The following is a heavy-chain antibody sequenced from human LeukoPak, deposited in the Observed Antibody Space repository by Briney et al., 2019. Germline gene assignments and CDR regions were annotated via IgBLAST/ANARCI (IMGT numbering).Heavy chain of an antibody. J-gene: IGHJ4*02. CDR3: AKKQQLDYYFDY. Sequence: GGSLRLSCAASGFTFSSYSMNWVRQAPGKGLEWVSAISGSGGSTYYADSVKGRFTISRDNSKNTLYLQMNSLRAEDTAVYYCAKKQQLDYYFDYWGQGTLVTVSS. V-gene: IGHV3-23*01. D-gene: IGHD6-13*01. CDR2: ISGSGGST. CDR1: GFTFSSYS.